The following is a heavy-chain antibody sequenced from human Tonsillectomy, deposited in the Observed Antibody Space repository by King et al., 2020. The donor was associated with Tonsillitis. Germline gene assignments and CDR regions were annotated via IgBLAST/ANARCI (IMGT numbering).Heavy chain of an antibody. CDR3: ARDPAGYSSGWYQYYYGMDV. J-gene: IGHJ6*02. CDR1: GFTFSSYA. V-gene: IGHV3-30-3*01. D-gene: IGHD6-13*01. CDR2: ISYDGSNK. Sequence: VQLVQSGGGVVQPGRSLRLSCAASGFTFSSYAMHWVRQAPGKGLEWVAVISYDGSNKYYADSVKGRFTISRDNSKNTLYLQMNSLRAEDTAVYYCARDPAGYSSGWYQYYYGMDVWGQGTTVTVSS.